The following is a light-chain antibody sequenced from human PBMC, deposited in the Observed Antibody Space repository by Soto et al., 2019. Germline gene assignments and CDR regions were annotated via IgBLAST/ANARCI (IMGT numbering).Light chain of an antibody. CDR3: CSYGGYFWV. V-gene: IGLV2-11*01. J-gene: IGLJ3*02. CDR1: SSDVGGYDY. CDR2: DVT. Sequence: QSALTQPRSVSGSPGQSVTISCTGTSSDVGGYDYVSWFQHHPGKVPKLMIYDVTKLPSGVPDRFSASKSGNTASLTISGLQAEDEADYYCCSYGGYFWVFGGGTKLTVL.